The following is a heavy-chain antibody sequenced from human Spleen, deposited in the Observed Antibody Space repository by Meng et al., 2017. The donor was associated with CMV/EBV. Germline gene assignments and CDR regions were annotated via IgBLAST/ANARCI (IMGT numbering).Heavy chain of an antibody. V-gene: IGHV4-34*01. CDR2: INHSGST. Sequence: AVYGGSFSDYYWGWIRQPPGKGLEWIGEINHSGSTNYNPSLKSRVTISVDTSKNQFSLNLSSVTAADTAVYYCARGYSSSWYNWFDPWGQGTLVTVSS. J-gene: IGHJ5*02. CDR1: GGSFSDYY. D-gene: IGHD6-13*01. CDR3: ARGYSSSWYNWFDP.